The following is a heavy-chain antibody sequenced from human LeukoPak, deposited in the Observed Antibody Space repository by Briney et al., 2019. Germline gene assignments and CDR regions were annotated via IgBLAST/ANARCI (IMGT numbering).Heavy chain of an antibody. CDR1: GLTFSGSG. D-gene: IGHD3-9*01. CDR2: IGRQGDSDAT. Sequence: GGSLRLSCAASGLTFSGSGIPWVRQASGKGLEWLGRIGRQGDSDATRYAASLKGKFTISRVDSRNTAYLQMNSLKTEDTAVYYCAGDYNFLTGLNYWGQGTLVTVSS. J-gene: IGHJ4*02. CDR3: AGDYNFLTGLNY. V-gene: IGHV3-73*01.